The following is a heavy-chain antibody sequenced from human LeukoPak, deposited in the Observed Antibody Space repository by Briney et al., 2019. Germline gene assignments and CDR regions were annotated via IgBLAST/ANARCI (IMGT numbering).Heavy chain of an antibody. Sequence: SETLSLTCTVSGGSISSYYWSWIRQPPGKGLEWIGYIYHSGSTYYNPSLKSRVTISVDRSKNQFSLKLSSVTAADTAVYYCARAPFIVVVPAAIRGFDYWGQGTLVTVSS. J-gene: IGHJ4*02. CDR2: IYHSGST. D-gene: IGHD2-2*01. CDR1: GGSISSYY. V-gene: IGHV4-59*12. CDR3: ARAPFIVVVPAAIRGFDY.